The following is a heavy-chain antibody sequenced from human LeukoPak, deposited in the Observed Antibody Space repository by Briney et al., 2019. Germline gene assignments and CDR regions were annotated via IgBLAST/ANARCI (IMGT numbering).Heavy chain of an antibody. CDR3: ATSILVSGYFDY. D-gene: IGHD3-9*01. J-gene: IGHJ4*02. CDR1: GFTFSSYA. CDR2: ISGSGGST. V-gene: IGHV3-23*01. Sequence: PGGSLRLSCAASGFTFSSYAMSWVRQAPGKGLEWVSAISGSGGSTYYADSVKGRFTISRDNSKNTLYLQMNSLRAEDTAVCYCATSILVSGYFDYWGQGTLVTVSS.